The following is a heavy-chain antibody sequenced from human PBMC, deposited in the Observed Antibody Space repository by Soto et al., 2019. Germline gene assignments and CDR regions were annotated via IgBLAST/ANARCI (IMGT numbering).Heavy chain of an antibody. J-gene: IGHJ4*02. V-gene: IGHV3-21*01. CDR2: ISSSSSYI. CDR3: ARNLYDYIWGSYRLDDDY. D-gene: IGHD3-16*02. CDR1: GFTFSSYS. Sequence: GGSLRLSCAASGFTFSSYSMNWVRQAPGEGLEWVSSISSSSSYIYYADSVKGQFTISRDNAKNSLYLQMNSLRAEDTAVYYCARNLYDYIWGSYRLDDDYWGQGTLVTVSS.